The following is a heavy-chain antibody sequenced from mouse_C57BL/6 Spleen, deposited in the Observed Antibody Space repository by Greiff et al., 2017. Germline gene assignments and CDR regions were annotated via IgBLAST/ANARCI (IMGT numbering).Heavy chain of an antibody. CDR1: GFTFSDFY. CDR3: ARYDYDYAMDY. D-gene: IGHD2-4*01. V-gene: IGHV7-1*01. Sequence: EVMLVESGGGLVQSGRSLRLSCATSGFTFSDFYMEWVRQAPGKGLEWIAASRNKANDYTTEYSASVKGRFIVSRDTSQSILYLQMNALRAEDTAIYYCARYDYDYAMDYWGQGTSVTVSS. CDR2: SRNKANDYTT. J-gene: IGHJ4*01.